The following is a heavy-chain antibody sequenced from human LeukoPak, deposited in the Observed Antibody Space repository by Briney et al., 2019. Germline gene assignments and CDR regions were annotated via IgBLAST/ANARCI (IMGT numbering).Heavy chain of an antibody. CDR1: GFTFSSYG. Sequence: GGSLRLSCAASGFTFSSYGMHWVRQAPGKGLEWVAVISYDGSNKYYADSVKGRFTISRDNSKNTLYLQMNSLRAEDTAVYYCAKATDRRVAGVLDYWGQGTLVTVSS. D-gene: IGHD6-19*01. CDR2: ISYDGSNK. V-gene: IGHV3-30*18. CDR3: AKATDRRVAGVLDY. J-gene: IGHJ4*02.